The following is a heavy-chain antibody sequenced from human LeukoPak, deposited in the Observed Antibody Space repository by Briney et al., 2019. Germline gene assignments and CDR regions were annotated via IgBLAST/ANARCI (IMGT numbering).Heavy chain of an antibody. V-gene: IGHV3-7*01. CDR3: MSAHGY. Sequence: GGSLRLSCAASGFSFSVYEMHWVRQAPGKGLEWVATILPGGRESYRVDSVKGRFTISRDNAKNSLYLQMNSLRAEDTAVYYCMSAHGYWGQGTLVTVTS. J-gene: IGHJ4*02. CDR1: GFSFSVYE. CDR2: ILPGGRES.